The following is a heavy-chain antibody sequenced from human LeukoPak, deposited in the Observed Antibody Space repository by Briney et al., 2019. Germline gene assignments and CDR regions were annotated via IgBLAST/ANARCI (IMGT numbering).Heavy chain of an antibody. CDR1: GGTFSNHA. J-gene: IGHJ6*02. CDR2: IIPIDDST. CDR3: ARHSGHSSWYYGLDV. D-gene: IGHD6-13*01. V-gene: IGHV1-69*13. Sequence: ASVKVSCKAPGGTFSNHAFSWVRQAPGQGLEWMGGIIPIDDSTNYVQKFQDRVMITADEATNIIYMELGSLKSEDTAEYYCARHSGHSSWYYGLDVWGQGTTVIVSS.